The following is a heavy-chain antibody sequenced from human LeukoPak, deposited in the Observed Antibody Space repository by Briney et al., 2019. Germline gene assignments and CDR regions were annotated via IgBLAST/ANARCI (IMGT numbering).Heavy chain of an antibody. Sequence: PGGSLRLSCAASGFTFSSYGMHWVRQAPGKGLEWVAFILYDGSNKYYADSVKGRFTISRDNSKNTLYLQMNSLRAEDTAVYYCAKDSRATRAFDYWGQGTLVTVSS. J-gene: IGHJ4*02. CDR3: AKDSRATRAFDY. V-gene: IGHV3-30*02. CDR2: ILYDGSNK. D-gene: IGHD1-26*01. CDR1: GFTFSSYG.